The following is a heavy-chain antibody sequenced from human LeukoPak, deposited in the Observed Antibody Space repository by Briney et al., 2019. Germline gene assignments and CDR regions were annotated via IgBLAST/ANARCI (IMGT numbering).Heavy chain of an antibody. J-gene: IGHJ5*02. V-gene: IGHV4-39*01. Sequence: SETLSLTCTVSGGSISSSSYYWGWIRQPPGKGLEWIGSIYYSGSTYYNPSLKSRVTISVDTSKNQFSLKLSSVTAADTAVYYCARHLVPMIVVVGNNWFDPWGQGTLVTVSS. CDR1: GGSISSSSYY. CDR3: ARHLVPMIVVVGNNWFDP. D-gene: IGHD3-22*01. CDR2: IYYSGST.